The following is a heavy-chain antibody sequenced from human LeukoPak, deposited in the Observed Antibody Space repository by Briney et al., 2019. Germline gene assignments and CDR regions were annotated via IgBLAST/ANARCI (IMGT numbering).Heavy chain of an antibody. CDR1: GYPFSSYS. CDR3: ARGGPIYCSGDSCYPGDY. V-gene: IGHV3-48*01. Sequence: GGSLRLSCVASGYPFSSYSMNWIRQAPGKGLEWVSYISVSGGVRSYADSVKGRFTISRDDARNSLYLQMNSLRAEDTAVYYCARGGPIYCSGDSCYPGDYWGQGTLVTVSS. D-gene: IGHD2-15*01. J-gene: IGHJ4*02. CDR2: ISVSGGVR.